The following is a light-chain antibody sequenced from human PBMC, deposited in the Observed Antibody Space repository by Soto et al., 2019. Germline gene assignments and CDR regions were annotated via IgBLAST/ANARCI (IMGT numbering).Light chain of an antibody. J-gene: IGKJ3*01. V-gene: IGKV2-28*01. CDR3: MQALQTPLFT. CDR2: LGS. CDR1: QSLLHSNGYNY. Sequence: DIVMTQSPLSLPVTPGESASISCRSNQSLLHSNGYNYLDWYLQKPGQSPQLLIYLGSNRASGVPDRFSGSGSGTDFTLKISRVEAEDVGVYYCMQALQTPLFTFGPGTKVDI.